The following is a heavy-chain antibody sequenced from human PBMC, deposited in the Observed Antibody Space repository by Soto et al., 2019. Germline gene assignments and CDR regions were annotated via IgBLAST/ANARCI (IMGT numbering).Heavy chain of an antibody. CDR3: ARDVGDYGEYYPAFDI. J-gene: IGHJ3*02. D-gene: IGHD4-17*01. CDR2: ISAYNGNT. CDR1: GYTFTSYG. V-gene: IGHV1-18*01. Sequence: ASVKVSCKASGYTFTSYGISWVRQAPGQGLEWMGWISAYNGNTNYAQKLQGRVTMTTDTSTSTAYMELRSLRSDDTAVYYCARDVGDYGEYYPAFDIWGQGTMVTVSS.